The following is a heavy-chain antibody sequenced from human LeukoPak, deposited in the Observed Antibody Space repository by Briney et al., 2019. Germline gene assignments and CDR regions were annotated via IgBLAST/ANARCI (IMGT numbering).Heavy chain of an antibody. Sequence: GGSLRLSCAASGFTLSSSWMSWVRQAPGKGLEWVANIKEDGSEKYYVDSVKGRFTISRDNAKNSLYLQMNSLRVEDTAVYYCARDADGYEDWGQGTLVIVSS. CDR2: IKEDGSEK. CDR1: GFTLSSSW. D-gene: IGHD5-12*01. J-gene: IGHJ4*02. CDR3: ARDADGYED. V-gene: IGHV3-7*03.